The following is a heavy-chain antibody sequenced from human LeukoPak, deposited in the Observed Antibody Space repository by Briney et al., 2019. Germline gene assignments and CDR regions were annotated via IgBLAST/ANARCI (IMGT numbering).Heavy chain of an antibody. CDR2: IKQDGSEK. J-gene: IGHJ4*02. CDR1: GFTFSSYW. CDR3: ARVGSGWAFDY. D-gene: IGHD6-19*01. V-gene: IGHV3-7*01. Sequence: GGSLRLSCAASGFTFSSYWMSWLRQAPGKGREGVANIKQDGSEKYYVASVKGRFTISRDNAKSSLYLQMNCLRAEDTAVYYCARVGSGWAFDYWGQGTLVTVSS.